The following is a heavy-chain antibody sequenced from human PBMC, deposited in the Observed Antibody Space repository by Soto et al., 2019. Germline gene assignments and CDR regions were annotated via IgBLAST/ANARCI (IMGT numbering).Heavy chain of an antibody. Sequence: QVQLVQSGAEVKKPGASVKVSCKASGNTFTSYAMHWVRQAPGQRLEWMGWINAGNGNTKYSQKFQGRVTITRDTSASTAYMELSSLRSEDTAVYYCARKRGFWNYMDVWGKGTTVTVSS. CDR2: INAGNGNT. J-gene: IGHJ6*03. D-gene: IGHD3-3*01. CDR1: GNTFTSYA. V-gene: IGHV1-3*01. CDR3: ARKRGFWNYMDV.